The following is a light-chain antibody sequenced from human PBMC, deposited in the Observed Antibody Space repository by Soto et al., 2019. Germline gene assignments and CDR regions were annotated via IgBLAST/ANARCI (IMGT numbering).Light chain of an antibody. V-gene: IGLV2-14*01. J-gene: IGLJ1*01. CDR2: GVR. CDR1: SNDIGAYNY. Sequence: QSVLTQPTSVSGSPGQSITISCTGNSNDIGAYNYVSWYQQHPGKAPRLLIHGVRNRPSGISSRFSDSKSGLTASLTISGLQAEDEADYYCSSLTTNRFYVFGTGTKVTVL. CDR3: SSLTTNRFYV.